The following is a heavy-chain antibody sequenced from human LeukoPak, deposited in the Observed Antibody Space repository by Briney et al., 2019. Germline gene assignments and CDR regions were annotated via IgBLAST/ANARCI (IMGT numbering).Heavy chain of an antibody. Sequence: GGSLRLSCAASGFTFSSYDMHWVRQATGKGLEWVSAIGTAGDTYYPGSVKGRFTISRENAKNSLYLQMNSLRAGDTAVYYCARASHIVATMAAFDIWGEGTMVTVSS. CDR1: GFTFSSYD. D-gene: IGHD5-12*01. V-gene: IGHV3-13*01. CDR3: ARASHIVATMAAFDI. J-gene: IGHJ3*02. CDR2: IGTAGDT.